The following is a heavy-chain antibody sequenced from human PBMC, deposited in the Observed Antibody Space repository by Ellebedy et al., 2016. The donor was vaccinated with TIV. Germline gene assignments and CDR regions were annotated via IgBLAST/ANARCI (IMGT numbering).Heavy chain of an antibody. J-gene: IGHJ4*01. CDR1: GFTFSSHG. CDR2: VSERDGRT. D-gene: IGHD1-1*01. V-gene: IGHV3-23*01. CDR3: TKRADNWGFFDY. Sequence: PGGSLRLSCAASGFTFSSHGMAWVRQVPGKGLEWVSAVSERDGRTFYADSVKGRFSISRDNFDNPLFLHMHSRTAGDTAVYYCTKRADNWGFFDYWGHGTLVTVSS.